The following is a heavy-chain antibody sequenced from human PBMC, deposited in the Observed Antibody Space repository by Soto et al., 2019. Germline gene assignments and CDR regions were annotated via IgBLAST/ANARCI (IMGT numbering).Heavy chain of an antibody. Sequence: EVQLVESGGGLVQPGGSLRLSCAASGFTFSSYSMNWVRQAPGKGLEWVSYISSSSSTIYYADSVKGRFTISRDNAKNSLYLQMNSLRDEDTAVYYCARDRTYYDSSGYQDYWGKGTLVTVSS. V-gene: IGHV3-48*02. CDR1: GFTFSSYS. CDR2: ISSSSSTI. J-gene: IGHJ4*02. D-gene: IGHD3-22*01. CDR3: ARDRTYYDSSGYQDY.